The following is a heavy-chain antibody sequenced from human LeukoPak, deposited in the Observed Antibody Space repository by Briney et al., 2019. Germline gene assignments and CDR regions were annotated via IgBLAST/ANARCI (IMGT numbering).Heavy chain of an antibody. Sequence: PGGSLRLSCAASGSTFSDHYMDWVRQAPGKGLEWVGRTRNKANRYTTEYAASVKGRFTISRDDSKNSLYLQMNSLKTEDTAVYYCARESTYYYDSSGPIDYWGQGTLVTVSS. V-gene: IGHV3-72*01. D-gene: IGHD3-22*01. CDR1: GSTFSDHY. CDR2: TRNKANRYTT. CDR3: ARESTYYYDSSGPIDY. J-gene: IGHJ4*02.